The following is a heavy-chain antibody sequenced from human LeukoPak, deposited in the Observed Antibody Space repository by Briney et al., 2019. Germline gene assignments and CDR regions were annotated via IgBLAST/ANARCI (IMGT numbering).Heavy chain of an antibody. J-gene: IGHJ4*02. V-gene: IGHV1-8*01. CDR1: GNTLTSSD. CDR3: ARAGGGSSWYSVLDY. Sequence: ASVKVSCTASGNTLTSSDINWVRQATGQGLEGMGWMNFNSGNIGYAQRFQGRVTMTRDTSINTAYMELSSLKSEDTAVYYCARAGGGSSWYSVLDYWGQGSLVTVSS. D-gene: IGHD6-13*01. CDR2: MNFNSGNI.